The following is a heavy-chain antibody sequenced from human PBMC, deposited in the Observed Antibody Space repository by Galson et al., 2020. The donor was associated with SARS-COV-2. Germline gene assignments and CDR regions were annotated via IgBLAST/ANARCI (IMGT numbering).Heavy chain of an antibody. Sequence: SETLSLTCTVSGGSISSGDYYWSWIRQPPGKGLEWIGYIYYSGSTYYNPSLKSRVTISVDTSKNQFSLKLSSVTAADTAVYYCASYDFWSGIPDYWGQGTLVTVSS. CDR3: ASYDFWSGIPDY. V-gene: IGHV4-30-4*01. D-gene: IGHD3-3*01. CDR1: GGSISSGDYY. J-gene: IGHJ4*02. CDR2: IYYSGST.